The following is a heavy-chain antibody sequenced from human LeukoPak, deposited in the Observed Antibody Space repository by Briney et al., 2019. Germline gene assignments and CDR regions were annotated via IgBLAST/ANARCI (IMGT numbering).Heavy chain of an antibody. CDR1: SGSISSYY. CDR3: ASSYSGYDSGFDY. CDR2: IYYSGST. J-gene: IGHJ4*02. Sequence: KPSETLSLTCTVSSGSISSYYWSWIRQPPGKGLEWIGYIYYSGSTNYNPSLKSRVTISVDTSKNQFSLKLSSVTAADTAVYYCASSYSGYDSGFDYWGQGTLVTVSS. D-gene: IGHD5-12*01. V-gene: IGHV4-59*01.